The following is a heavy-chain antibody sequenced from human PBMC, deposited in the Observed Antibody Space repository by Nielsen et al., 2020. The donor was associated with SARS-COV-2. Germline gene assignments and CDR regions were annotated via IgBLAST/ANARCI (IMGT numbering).Heavy chain of an antibody. Sequence: VRQMPGKGLEWVSYISSSSSTIYYADSVKGRFTISRDNAKNSLYLQMNSLRDEDTAVYYCARGGYYYGSGSYYYYYYGMDVWGQGTTVTVSS. CDR3: ARGGYYYGSGSYYYYYYGMDV. J-gene: IGHJ6*02. V-gene: IGHV3-48*02. D-gene: IGHD3-10*01. CDR2: ISSSSSTI.